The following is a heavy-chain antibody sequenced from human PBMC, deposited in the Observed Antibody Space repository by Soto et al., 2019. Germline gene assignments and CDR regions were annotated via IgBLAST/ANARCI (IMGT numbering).Heavy chain of an antibody. D-gene: IGHD3-22*01. CDR1: GYTFTSYY. CDR2: INSSGGRT. V-gene: IGHV1-46*01. Sequence: ASVKVSCKASGYTFTSYYVHWVRQAPGQGLEWMGVINSSGGRTSYAQNFQGRVTMTRDTSTSTAYMELSSLRSEDTAVYYCARVGYYDSSGYCQAPYPAEYFQHWGQGTLVTVSS. J-gene: IGHJ1*01. CDR3: ARVGYYDSSGYCQAPYPAEYFQH.